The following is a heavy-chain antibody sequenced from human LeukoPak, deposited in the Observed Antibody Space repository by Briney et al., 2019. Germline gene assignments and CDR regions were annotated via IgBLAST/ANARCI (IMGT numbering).Heavy chain of an antibody. CDR2: ISSSSSYI. Sequence: SGGSLRLSCAASGFTFSSYSMNWVRQAPGKGLEWVSSISSSSSYIYYADSVKDRFTISRDNAKNSLYLQMNSLRAEDTAVYYCARVPNWNSVNWFDPWGQGTLVTVSS. CDR3: ARVPNWNSVNWFDP. D-gene: IGHD1-7*01. V-gene: IGHV3-21*01. J-gene: IGHJ5*02. CDR1: GFTFSSYS.